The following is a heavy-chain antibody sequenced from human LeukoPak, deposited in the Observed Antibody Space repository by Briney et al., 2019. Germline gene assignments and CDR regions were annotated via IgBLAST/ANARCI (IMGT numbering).Heavy chain of an antibody. V-gene: IGHV3-74*01. Sequence: GGSLRLSCAASGFTFSSYWMHWVRQAPGKGLVWVSRINSDGSRTSYADSVKGRFTISRDNAKNSLYLQVNSLRAEDTAVYYCARGSRFGVVGRDAFDIWGQGTVVTVSS. J-gene: IGHJ3*02. CDR2: INSDGSRT. CDR3: ARGSRFGVVGRDAFDI. CDR1: GFTFSSYW. D-gene: IGHD3-3*01.